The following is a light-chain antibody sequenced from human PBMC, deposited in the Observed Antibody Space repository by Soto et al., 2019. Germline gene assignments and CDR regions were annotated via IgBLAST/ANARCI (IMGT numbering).Light chain of an antibody. CDR2: DVS. CDR1: SSDVGGYNY. V-gene: IGLV2-14*01. Sequence: QSALTQPASVSGSPGQSITISCTGTSSDVGGYNYVSWYQQHPGKAPKLMIYDVSNRTSGVSNRFSGSKSDNTASLAISGLQAEDEADYYCSSYTRTSAVVFGGGTKVTAL. J-gene: IGLJ2*01. CDR3: SSYTRTSAVV.